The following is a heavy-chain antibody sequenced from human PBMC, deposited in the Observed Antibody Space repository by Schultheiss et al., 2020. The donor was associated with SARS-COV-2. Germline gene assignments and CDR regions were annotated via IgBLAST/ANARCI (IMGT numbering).Heavy chain of an antibody. D-gene: IGHD2-2*01. J-gene: IGHJ6*02. CDR2: IKQDGSEK. V-gene: IGHV3-7*01. Sequence: GGSLRLSCAASGFTFSSYAMHWVRQAPGKGLEWVANIKQDGSEKYYVDSVKGRFTISRDNAKNSLYLQMNSLRAEDTAVYYCARARSVPQRPKYQLLDYYYYGMDVWGQGTTVTVSS. CDR3: ARARSVPQRPKYQLLDYYYYGMDV. CDR1: GFTFSSYA.